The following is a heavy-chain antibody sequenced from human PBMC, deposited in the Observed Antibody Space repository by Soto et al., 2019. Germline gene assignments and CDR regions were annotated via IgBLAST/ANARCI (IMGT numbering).Heavy chain of an antibody. Sequence: VSVKVSCKASGYTFTSYYMHWVRQAPGQGLEWMGIINPSGGSTSYAQKFQGRVTMTRDTSTSTVYMELSSLRSEDTAVYYCARGSRSHFDWTFTPDFDYWGQGTLVTVSS. D-gene: IGHD3-9*01. CDR1: GYTFTSYY. J-gene: IGHJ4*02. CDR3: ARGSRSHFDWTFTPDFDY. CDR2: INPSGGST. V-gene: IGHV1-46*01.